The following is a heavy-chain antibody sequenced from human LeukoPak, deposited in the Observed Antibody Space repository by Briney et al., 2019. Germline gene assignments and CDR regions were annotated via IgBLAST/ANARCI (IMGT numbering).Heavy chain of an antibody. CDR1: GYTFTSYG. V-gene: IGHV1-69*13. CDR2: IIPIFGTA. J-gene: IGHJ6*03. Sequence: GASVKVSCKASGYTFTSYGISWVRQAPGQGLEWMGGIIPIFGTANYAQKFQGRVTITADESTSTAYMELSSLRSEDTAVYYCARVVRWGELPPYHYYYMDVWGKGTTVTVSS. D-gene: IGHD1-26*01. CDR3: ARVVRWGELPPYHYYYMDV.